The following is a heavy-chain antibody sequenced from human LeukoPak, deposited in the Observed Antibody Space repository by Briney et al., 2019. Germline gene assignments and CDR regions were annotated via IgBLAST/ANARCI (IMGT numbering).Heavy chain of an antibody. D-gene: IGHD2-8*01. CDR2: INAGNGNT. CDR1: GYTFTSYA. CDR3: ARHKYCTNGVCYAGFDY. J-gene: IGHJ4*02. V-gene: IGHV1-3*01. Sequence: ASVKVSCKASGYTFTSYAKHWVRQAPGQRLEWMGWINAGNGNTKYSQKFQGRVTITRDTSADTAYMELSSLRSEDTAVYYCARHKYCTNGVCYAGFDYWGQGPLVTVSS.